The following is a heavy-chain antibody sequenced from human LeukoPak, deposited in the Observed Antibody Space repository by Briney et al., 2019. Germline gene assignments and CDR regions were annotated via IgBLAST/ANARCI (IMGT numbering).Heavy chain of an antibody. Sequence: ASVKVSCKASGYTFTSYYMHWVRQAPGQGLEWVGIINPSGGSTSYAQKFQGRVTMTRDTSTSTVYMELSSLRSEDTAVYYCARVSVYRNYGYYFDYWGQGTLVTVSS. CDR1: GYTFTSYY. CDR2: INPSGGST. V-gene: IGHV1-46*03. J-gene: IGHJ4*02. CDR3: ARVSVYRNYGYYFDY. D-gene: IGHD4-11*01.